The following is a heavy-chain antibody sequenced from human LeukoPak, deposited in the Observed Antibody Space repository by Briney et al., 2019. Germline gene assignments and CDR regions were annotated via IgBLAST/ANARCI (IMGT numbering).Heavy chain of an antibody. CDR2: INSDGSTT. V-gene: IGHV3-74*01. CDR3: AITPGRGYGDYVF. Sequence: GGSLRLSCAASGFSFSSYWMHWVRQAPGKGLVWVSRINSDGSTTTYADSVKGRFTISRDNAEHTLFLEMNSLRAEDTAVYYCAITPGRGYGDYVFGGQGTLVTVSS. J-gene: IGHJ4*02. D-gene: IGHD4-17*01. CDR1: GFSFSSYW.